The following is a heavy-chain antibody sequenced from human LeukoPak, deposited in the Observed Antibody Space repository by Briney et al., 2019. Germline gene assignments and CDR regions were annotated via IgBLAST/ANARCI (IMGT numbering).Heavy chain of an antibody. Sequence: ASVKVSCKACGYTFTGYYMHWVRQAPGQGLEWMGWINPNSGGTNYAQKFQGRVTMTRDTSISTAYMELSRLRSDDTAVYYCARAPKVRSSSSFDYYYYMDVWGKGTTVTVSS. CDR2: INPNSGGT. J-gene: IGHJ6*03. V-gene: IGHV1-2*02. CDR1: GYTFTGYY. CDR3: ARAPKVRSSSSFDYYYYMDV. D-gene: IGHD6-6*01.